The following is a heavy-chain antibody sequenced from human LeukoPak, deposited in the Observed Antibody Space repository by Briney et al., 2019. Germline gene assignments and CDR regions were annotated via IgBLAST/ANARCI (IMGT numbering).Heavy chain of an antibody. V-gene: IGHV3-23*01. CDR3: TTDGLLWFGELSPVVTASGY. D-gene: IGHD3-10*01. CDR2: ISPSGGIT. CDR1: GFTFSSHG. J-gene: IGHJ4*02. Sequence: PGGTLRLSCAASGFTFSSHGMNWVRQAPGKGLEWVSGISPSGGITYYTDSVKGRFTISRDNSKNTQSLQMNSLRAEDTAVYYCTTDGLLWFGELSPVVTASGYWGQGTLVTVSS.